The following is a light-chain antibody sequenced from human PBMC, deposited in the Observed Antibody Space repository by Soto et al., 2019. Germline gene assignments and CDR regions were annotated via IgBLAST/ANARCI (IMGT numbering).Light chain of an antibody. J-gene: IGLJ3*02. Sequence: QSALTQPPSVSGSPGQSVTISCTGTSSDVGSYNYVSWYQQHPGKAPKLMIYEVSNRPSGVSNRFSGSKSGNTASLTISGLQAEDEADYYCSSYTSSSTWVFGGGTKLTVL. CDR1: SSDVGSYNY. CDR3: SSYTSSSTWV. V-gene: IGLV2-14*01. CDR2: EVS.